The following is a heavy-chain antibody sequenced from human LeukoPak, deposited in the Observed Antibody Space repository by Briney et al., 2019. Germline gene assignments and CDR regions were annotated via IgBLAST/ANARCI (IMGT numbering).Heavy chain of an antibody. CDR1: GFTFSSYW. D-gene: IGHD3-3*01. CDR2: IKQDGSEK. CDR3: ARGGVNTFWSGYDGDAFGI. V-gene: IGHV3-7*01. Sequence: GGSLRLSCAASGFTFSSYWMSWVRQAPGKGLELVANIKQDGSEKYYVDSVKGRFTTSRDNAKNSLYLQMNSLRAEDTAVYYCARGGVNTFWSGYDGDAFGIWGQGTMLPVSS. J-gene: IGHJ3*02.